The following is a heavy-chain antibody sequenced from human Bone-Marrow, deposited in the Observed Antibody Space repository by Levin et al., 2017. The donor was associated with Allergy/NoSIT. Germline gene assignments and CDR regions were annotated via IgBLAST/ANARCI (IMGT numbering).Heavy chain of an antibody. D-gene: IGHD3-10*02. CDR2: IYYSGIT. J-gene: IGHJ2*01. CDR1: AGSVGTTNYY. CDR3: ARHYVRGGYQIPWRWYFDL. Sequence: PSETLSLTCTVSAGSVGTTNYYWGWIRQSPGKGLEWLGSIYYSGITDYNPSLKSRLTISVDTSKNQFSLELSSATAADTAMYFCARHYVRGGYQIPWRWYFDLWGRGTLVTVSS. V-gene: IGHV4-39*01.